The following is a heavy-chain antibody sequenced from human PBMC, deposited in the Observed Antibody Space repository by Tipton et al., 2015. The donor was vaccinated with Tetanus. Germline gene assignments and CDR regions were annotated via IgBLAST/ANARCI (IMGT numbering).Heavy chain of an antibody. J-gene: IGHJ6*02. CDR1: GGSISSDGAY. CDR2: ISNSGST. D-gene: IGHD3-10*01. CDR3: ARDRGVRGGYFFYHGMDV. Sequence: LRLSCTVSGGSISSDGAYWSWIRQHPGEGLEWIGYISNSGSTYYNPSLKSRVTISVDTSQKQISLKVNSVTAADTAVYYCARDRGVRGGYFFYHGMDVWGQGTTVTVSS. V-gene: IGHV4-31*03.